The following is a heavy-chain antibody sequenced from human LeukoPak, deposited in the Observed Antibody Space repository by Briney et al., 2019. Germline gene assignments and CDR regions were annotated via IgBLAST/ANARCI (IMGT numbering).Heavy chain of an antibody. CDR3: ASEAQAYGEPALIDY. CDR2: INPNSGGT. V-gene: IGHV1-2*06. Sequence: ASVKVSCKASGHTFTGYYMHWVRQAPGQGLEWMGRINPNSGGTNYAQKFQGRVTMTRDTSISTAYMELSRLRSDDTAVYYCASEAQAYGEPALIDYWGQGTLDTVSS. CDR1: GHTFTGYY. D-gene: IGHD4-17*01. J-gene: IGHJ4*02.